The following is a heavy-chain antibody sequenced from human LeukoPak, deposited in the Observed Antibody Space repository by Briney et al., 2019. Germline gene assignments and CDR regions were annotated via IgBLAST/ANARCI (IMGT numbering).Heavy chain of an antibody. Sequence: PSETLSLTCTVSADSISSGGYYWTWIRQPPGKGLEWIGYIYHSGSTYYNPSLKSRVTISVDRSRNQFSLKLSSVTAADTAVYYCAGASEPQNLAFDIWGQGTMVTVSS. V-gene: IGHV4-30-2*01. D-gene: IGHD1-14*01. J-gene: IGHJ3*02. CDR1: ADSISSGGYY. CDR3: AGASEPQNLAFDI. CDR2: IYHSGST.